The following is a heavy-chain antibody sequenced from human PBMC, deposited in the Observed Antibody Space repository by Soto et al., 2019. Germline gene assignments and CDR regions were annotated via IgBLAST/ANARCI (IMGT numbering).Heavy chain of an antibody. J-gene: IGHJ4*02. V-gene: IGHV3-23*01. CDR2: VSIGGST. CDR1: GFTFSSYA. D-gene: IGHD2-15*01. CDR3: AKRRGAGGHFDY. Sequence: GGSLRLSCAASGFTFSSYAMGWVRQGPGKGLEWVAVVSIGGSTHYADSVRGRFTISRDNSKNTLSLQMNSLTAEDTAVYFCAKRRGAGGHFDYWGQGALVTVS.